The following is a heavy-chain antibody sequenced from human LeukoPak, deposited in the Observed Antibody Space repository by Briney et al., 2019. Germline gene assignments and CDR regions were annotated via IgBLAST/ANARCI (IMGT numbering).Heavy chain of an antibody. J-gene: IGHJ5*02. Sequence: SETLSLTCAVYGGSFSGYYWSWIRQPPGKGLEWIGEINHSGSTNYNPSLKSRVTISVDTSKNQFSLKLSSVTAADTAVYYCARRPLGNYLGYCSSTSCYGKSNWFDPWGQGTLVTVSS. D-gene: IGHD2-2*01. CDR1: GGSFSGYY. CDR3: ARRPLGNYLGYCSSTSCYGKSNWFDP. CDR2: INHSGST. V-gene: IGHV4-34*01.